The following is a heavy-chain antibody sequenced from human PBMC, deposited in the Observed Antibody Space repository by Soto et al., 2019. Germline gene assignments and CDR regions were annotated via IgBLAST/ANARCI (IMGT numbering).Heavy chain of an antibody. D-gene: IGHD5-18*01. CDR1: GGSISSYY. V-gene: IGHV4-59*01. CDR3: ATDRYSYGY. CDR2: IYYNGST. Sequence: SETLSLTCTVSGGSISSYYWSWIRQPPGKGLEWIGYIYYNGSTKYNPSLRSRVTISRDTSKKQFSLTVSSVTAADTAVYYCATDRYSYGYWGQGTLVTVSS. J-gene: IGHJ4*02.